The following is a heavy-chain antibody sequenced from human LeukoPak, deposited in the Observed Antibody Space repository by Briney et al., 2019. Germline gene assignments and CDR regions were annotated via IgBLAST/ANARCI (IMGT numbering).Heavy chain of an antibody. CDR3: ARRLTQYDCFDP. CDR2: TYYRSTWYN. D-gene: IGHD2-2*01. J-gene: IGHJ5*02. V-gene: IGHV6-1*01. Sequence: SQTLSLTCAISGDSVSSNSVTWNWIRQSPSRGLEWLGRTYYRSTWYNDYAVSVRGRITVNPDAPKNQFSLHLNSVPPEDTAVYYCARRLTQYDCFDPWGQGILVTVSS. CDR1: GDSVSSNSVT.